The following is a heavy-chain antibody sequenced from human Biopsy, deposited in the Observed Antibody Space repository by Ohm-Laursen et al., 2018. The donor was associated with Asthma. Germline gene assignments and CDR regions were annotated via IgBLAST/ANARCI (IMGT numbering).Heavy chain of an antibody. V-gene: IGHV1-2*06. CDR3: ARGQKSPGDRWFDP. D-gene: IGHD7-27*01. Sequence: GASVKVSCKASGFTFMGYHIFWMRQAPGQGLEWMGRINPNGGGTHYAQKFQSRVTLTRDTSISTAYMDLSALTSDDTAVYYCARGQKSPGDRWFDPWGQGTLVTVSS. J-gene: IGHJ5*02. CDR1: GFTFMGYH. CDR2: INPNGGGT.